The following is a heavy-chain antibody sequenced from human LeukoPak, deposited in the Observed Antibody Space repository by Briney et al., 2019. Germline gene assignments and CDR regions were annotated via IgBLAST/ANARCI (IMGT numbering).Heavy chain of an antibody. CDR1: GFTFSSYS. D-gene: IGHD2-15*01. CDR2: ISTSSSTI. CDR3: ANGLLLFES. V-gene: IGHV3-48*01. Sequence: PGGSLRLSCAASGFTFSSYSMNWVRQAPGKGLEWVSYISTSSSTIYYADSVKGRFTISRDNAKNSLFLQMNSLRVEDTAVYYCANGLLLFESWGQGTLVTVSS. J-gene: IGHJ4*02.